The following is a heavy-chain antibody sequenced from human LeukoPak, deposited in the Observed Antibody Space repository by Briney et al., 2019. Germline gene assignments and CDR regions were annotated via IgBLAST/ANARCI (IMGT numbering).Heavy chain of an antibody. V-gene: IGHV1-46*01. CDR2: INPSGGST. CDR1: GYTFTSYY. D-gene: IGHD2-15*01. Sequence: ASVKVSCKASGYTFTSYYMHWVRQAPGQGLEWMGIINPSGGSTSYAQKFQGRVTITADESTSTAYMELSSLRSEDTAVYYCAREGGYCSGGSCFDYWGQGTLVTVSS. CDR3: AREGGYCSGGSCFDY. J-gene: IGHJ4*02.